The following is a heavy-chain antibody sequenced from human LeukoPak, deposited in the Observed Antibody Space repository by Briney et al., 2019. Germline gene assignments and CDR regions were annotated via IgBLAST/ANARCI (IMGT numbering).Heavy chain of an antibody. V-gene: IGHV1-46*01. CDR2: INPSGGST. D-gene: IGHD3-9*01. CDR1: GYTFTSYY. J-gene: IGHJ4*02. Sequence: ASVKVSCKASGYTFTSYYMHWVRQAPGQGLEWMGIINPSGGSTSYAQKFQGRVTMTRDTSTSTVYMELSSLRSEDTAVYYCARGRTHYDIVTGYYNDFDYWGQGTLVTVSS. CDR3: ARGRTHYDIVTGYYNDFDY.